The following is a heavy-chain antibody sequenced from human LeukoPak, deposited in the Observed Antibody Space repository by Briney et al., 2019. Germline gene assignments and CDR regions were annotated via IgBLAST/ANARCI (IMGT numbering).Heavy chain of an antibody. CDR3: ARARYSSGWYYFDY. J-gene: IGHJ4*02. Sequence: ASVKVSCKASGYTFTGYYMHWLRQAPGQGLEWMGWINPNSGGTNYAQKFQGRVTMTRDTSISTAYMVLSRLRSDDTAVYYCARARYSSGWYYFDYWGQGTLVTVSS. CDR1: GYTFTGYY. D-gene: IGHD6-19*01. V-gene: IGHV1-2*02. CDR2: INPNSGGT.